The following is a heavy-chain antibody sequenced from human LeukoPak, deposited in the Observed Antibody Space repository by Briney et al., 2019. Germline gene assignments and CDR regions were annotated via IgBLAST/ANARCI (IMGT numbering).Heavy chain of an antibody. CDR3: AGRGGVYDFWSGHPTPFDY. CDR1: GGSISSSSYY. D-gene: IGHD3-3*01. CDR2: IYYSGST. Sequence: SETLSLTCTVSGGSISSSSYYWGWIRQPPGKGLEWIGSIYYSGSTYYNPSLKSRVTISVDTSKNQFSLKLSSVTAADTAVYYCAGRGGVYDFWSGHPTPFDYWGQGTLVTVSS. V-gene: IGHV4-39*01. J-gene: IGHJ4*02.